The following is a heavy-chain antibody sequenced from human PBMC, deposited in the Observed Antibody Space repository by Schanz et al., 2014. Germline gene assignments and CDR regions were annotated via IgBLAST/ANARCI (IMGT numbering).Heavy chain of an antibody. CDR3: ARGPLGTSP. D-gene: IGHD5-12*01. J-gene: IGHJ5*02. Sequence: QVQLVQSGPEVKKPGSSVKVSCQAFGDTFSKYNIMWVRQAPGQGLEWMGIINPSGGSTRYGQKFQGRVTFTADKSTSTAYMELSSLKSEDTAVYYCARGPLGTSPGGGGTLVTVSS. CDR1: GDTFSKYN. V-gene: IGHV1-69*08. CDR2: INPSGGST.